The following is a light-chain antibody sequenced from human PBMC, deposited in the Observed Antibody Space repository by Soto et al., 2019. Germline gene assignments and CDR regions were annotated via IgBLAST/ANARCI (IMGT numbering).Light chain of an antibody. Sequence: QSALTQPPSASGSPGQSVTISCTGTSSDVGAYNYLSWYQQHPGKAPTLMIYEVSKRPSGVPDRFSGSKSGNTASLTVSGLKAEYEADYYCSSYAGSNNYVFGTGTKLTVL. CDR3: SSYAGSNNYV. CDR2: EVS. CDR1: SSDVGAYNY. J-gene: IGLJ1*01. V-gene: IGLV2-8*01.